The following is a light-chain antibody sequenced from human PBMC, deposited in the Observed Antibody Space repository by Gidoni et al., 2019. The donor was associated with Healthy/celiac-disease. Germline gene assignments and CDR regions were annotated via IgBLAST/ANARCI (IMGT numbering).Light chain of an antibody. CDR3: QQRSNWPGT. CDR1: QGVSSY. CDR2: DAS. J-gene: IGKJ4*01. V-gene: IGKV3-11*01. Sequence: EIVLTQSPATLSLSPGERATLSCRACQGVSSYLAWYQQKPGQAPRLLIYDASNRATGIPARFSGSGSGTDFTLTISSLEPEDFAVYYCQQRSNWPGTFGGGTKVEIK.